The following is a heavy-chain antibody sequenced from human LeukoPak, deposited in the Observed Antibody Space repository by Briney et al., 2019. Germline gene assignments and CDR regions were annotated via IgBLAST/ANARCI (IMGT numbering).Heavy chain of an antibody. Sequence: GGSLRLSCAVSGITLSNYGMSWVRQAPGKGLEWVAGISDSGGSTKYADSVKGRFTISKDNPKNTLILQMNSLRAEDTAVYFCAKRGVVIRVILIGFHKEAHYFESWGQGALVTVSS. J-gene: IGHJ4*02. CDR3: AKRGVVIRVILIGFHKEAHYFES. CDR2: ISDSGGST. CDR1: GITLSNYG. D-gene: IGHD3-9*01. V-gene: IGHV3-23*01.